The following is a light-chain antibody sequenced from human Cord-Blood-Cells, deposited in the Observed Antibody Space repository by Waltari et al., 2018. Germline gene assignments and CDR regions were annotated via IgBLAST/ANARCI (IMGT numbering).Light chain of an antibody. Sequence: DIVMTQSPDSLAVSLGERATINSKSSQSVLYSSNNKNYLAWYQQKPGQPPKLLIYWASTRESGVPDRFSGSGSGTDFTLTISSLQAEDVAVYYCQQYYSTPLTFGGGTKVESK. CDR3: QQYYSTPLT. J-gene: IGKJ4*01. CDR2: WAS. V-gene: IGKV4-1*01. CDR1: QSVLYSSNNKNY.